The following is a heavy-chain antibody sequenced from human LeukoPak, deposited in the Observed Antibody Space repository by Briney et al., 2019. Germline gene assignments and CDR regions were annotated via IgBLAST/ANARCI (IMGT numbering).Heavy chain of an antibody. J-gene: IGHJ5*02. Sequence: GRSLRLSCAASGFTLSSYGMHWVRQAPGKGLEWVAFIRYDKTNKYYADSVKGRFTISRDNYKNTLYLQMNSLRDEDTAVYYCAKSGVRGVIITEGNWFDPWGQGTLVTVSS. CDR1: GFTLSSYG. D-gene: IGHD3-10*01. V-gene: IGHV3-30*02. CDR3: AKSGVRGVIITEGNWFDP. CDR2: IRYDKTNK.